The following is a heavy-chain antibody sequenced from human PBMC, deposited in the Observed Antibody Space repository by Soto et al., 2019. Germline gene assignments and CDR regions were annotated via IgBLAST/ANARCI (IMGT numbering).Heavy chain of an antibody. CDR1: GYTSTSYA. CDR2: INAGNGNT. D-gene: IGHD6-19*01. CDR3: ARVRGIAVAGRHYYYGMDV. J-gene: IGHJ6*02. V-gene: IGHV1-3*01. Sequence: QVQLVQSGAEVKKPGASVKVSCKASGYTSTSYAMHWVRQAPGQRLEWMGWINAGNGNTKYSQKFQGRVTITRDTSASTAYMELSSLRSEDTAVYYCARVRGIAVAGRHYYYGMDVWGQGTTVTVSS.